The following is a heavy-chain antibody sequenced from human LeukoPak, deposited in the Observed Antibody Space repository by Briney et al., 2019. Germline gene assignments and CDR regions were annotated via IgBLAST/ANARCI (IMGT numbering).Heavy chain of an antibody. CDR3: ARLLVYNSGGEAFDH. CDR1: GFTFSSYR. J-gene: IGHJ4*02. Sequence: GGSLRLSCAASGFTFSSYRMNWVRQAPGKGLEWVSSISSSGVYIYYADSLKGRFTISRDNAKDSLYLQMNSLRAEDTAVYYCARLLVYNSGGEAFDHWGQGTLVTVSS. V-gene: IGHV3-21*01. CDR2: ISSSGVYI. D-gene: IGHD1-20*01.